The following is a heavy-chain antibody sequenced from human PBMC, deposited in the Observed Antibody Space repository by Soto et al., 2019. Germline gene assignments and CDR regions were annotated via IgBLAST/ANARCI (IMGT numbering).Heavy chain of an antibody. J-gene: IGHJ4*02. CDR3: ARSYGSGRNLRPYDY. Sequence: QVQLVQSGAEVKKPGASVKVSCKASGYTFTSYHINWVRQAPGQGLEWMGWISVNNDNTNYVQKLQGRVTMTTDTSTSTAYMELRSLRSDDTAIDYCARSYGSGRNLRPYDYWGQGSLVTVSS. CDR2: ISVNNDNT. V-gene: IGHV1-18*01. CDR1: GYTFTSYH. D-gene: IGHD3-10*01.